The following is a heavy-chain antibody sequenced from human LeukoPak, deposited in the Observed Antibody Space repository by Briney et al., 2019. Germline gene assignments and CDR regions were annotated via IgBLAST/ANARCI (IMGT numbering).Heavy chain of an antibody. D-gene: IGHD2-15*01. CDR3: AKDITGGSCGFDY. CDR1: GFTFDDYA. V-gene: IGHV3-9*01. J-gene: IGHJ4*02. CDR2: ISWNSGSI. Sequence: GGSLRLSCAASGFTFDDYAMHWVRQAPGKGLEWVSGISWNSGSIGYADSVKGRFTISRDNAKNSLYLQMNSLRAEDTALYYCAKDITGGSCGFDYWGQGTLVTVSS.